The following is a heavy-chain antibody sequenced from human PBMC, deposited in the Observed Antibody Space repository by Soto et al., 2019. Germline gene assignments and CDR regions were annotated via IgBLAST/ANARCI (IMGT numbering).Heavy chain of an antibody. V-gene: IGHV4-34*01. Sequence: LSLTCAVYGGSFSGYYWSWIRQPPGKGLEWIGEINHSGSTNYNPSLKSRVTMSVDTSKNQFSLKLSSVTAADTAVYYCARGPFGYYDSSGYSRAFYYYYGMDVWGQGTTVTVSS. J-gene: IGHJ6*02. CDR1: GGSFSGYY. CDR3: ARGPFGYYDSSGYSRAFYYYYGMDV. D-gene: IGHD3-22*01. CDR2: INHSGST.